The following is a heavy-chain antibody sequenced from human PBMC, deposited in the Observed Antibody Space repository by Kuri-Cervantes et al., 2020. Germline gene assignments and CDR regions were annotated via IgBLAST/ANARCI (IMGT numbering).Heavy chain of an antibody. CDR2: ISYDGSNK. D-gene: IGHD3-10*01. V-gene: IGHV3-30*18. CDR3: AKSDYYGSGRSFDY. Sequence: GESLKISCAASGFTFSNYDIHWVRQAPGKGLEWVAVISYDGSNKYYADSVKGRFTISRDNSKTTLYLQMNSLRAEDTAVYYCAKSDYYGSGRSFDYWGQGTLVTVSS. J-gene: IGHJ4*02. CDR1: GFTFSNYD.